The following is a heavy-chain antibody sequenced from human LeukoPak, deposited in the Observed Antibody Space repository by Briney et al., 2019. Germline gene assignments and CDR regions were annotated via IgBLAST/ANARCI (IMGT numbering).Heavy chain of an antibody. CDR3: AREDIVATIGEYYYYGMDV. D-gene: IGHD5-12*01. J-gene: IGHJ6*02. V-gene: IGHV4-59*12. Sequence: PSETLSLTCTVSGGSISSYYWSWIRQPPGKGLEWIGYIYYSGSTNYNPSLKSRVTISVDTSKNQFSLKLSSVTAADTAVYYCAREDIVATIGEYYYYGMDVWGQGTTVTVSS. CDR2: IYYSGST. CDR1: GGSISSYY.